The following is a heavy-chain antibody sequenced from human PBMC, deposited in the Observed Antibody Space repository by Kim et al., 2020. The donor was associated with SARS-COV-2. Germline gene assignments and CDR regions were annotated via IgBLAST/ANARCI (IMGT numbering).Heavy chain of an antibody. Sequence: SETLSLTCTVSGGSISSYYWSWIRQPPGKGLEWIGYIYYSGSTNYNPSLKSRVTISVDTSKNQFSLKLSSVTAADTAVYYCARQRTSSGWYNFDYWGQGTLVTVSS. CDR2: IYYSGST. V-gene: IGHV4-59*01. CDR1: GGSISSYY. J-gene: IGHJ4*02. CDR3: ARQRTSSGWYNFDY. D-gene: IGHD6-19*01.